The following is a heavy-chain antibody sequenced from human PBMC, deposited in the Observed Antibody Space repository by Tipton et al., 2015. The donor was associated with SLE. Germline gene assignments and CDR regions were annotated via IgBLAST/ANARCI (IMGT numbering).Heavy chain of an antibody. CDR1: GGSISSGDYY. Sequence: TLSFTCTVSGGSISSGDYYWSWIRQPPGKGLEWIGYIYYSGSTYYNPSLKSRVTISVDTSKNQFSLKLSSVTAADTAVYYCARRGGSGSSWGYFDYWGQGTLVTVSS. CDR2: IYYSGST. CDR3: ARRGGSGSSWGYFDY. V-gene: IGHV4-30-4*08. J-gene: IGHJ4*02. D-gene: IGHD3-10*01.